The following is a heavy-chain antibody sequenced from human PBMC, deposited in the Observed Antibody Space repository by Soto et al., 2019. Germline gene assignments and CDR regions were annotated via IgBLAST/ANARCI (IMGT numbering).Heavy chain of an antibody. D-gene: IGHD6-13*01. CDR3: ARGRYHSSSWFLDDAFDI. CDR2: IGTAGDT. Sequence: GGSLRLSCAASGFTFSSYDMHWVRQATGKGLEWVSAIGTAGDTYYPGSVKGRFTISRENAKNSLYLQMNSLRAGDTAVYYCARGRYHSSSWFLDDAFDIWGQGTMVTVSS. V-gene: IGHV3-13*01. J-gene: IGHJ3*02. CDR1: GFTFSSYD.